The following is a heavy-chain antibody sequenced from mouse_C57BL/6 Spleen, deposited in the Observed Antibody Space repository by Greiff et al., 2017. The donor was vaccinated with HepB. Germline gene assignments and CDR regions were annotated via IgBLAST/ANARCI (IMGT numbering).Heavy chain of an antibody. Sequence: EVKLVESGPGLVKPSQSLSLTCSVTGYSITSGYYWNWIRQFPGNKLEWMGYISYDGSNNYNPSLKNRISITRDTSKNQFFLKLNSVTTEDTATYYCARERGYLYAMDYWGKGTSVTVSS. CDR1: GYSITSGYY. V-gene: IGHV3-6*01. CDR3: ARERGYLYAMDY. CDR2: ISYDGSN. J-gene: IGHJ4*01. D-gene: IGHD2-2*01.